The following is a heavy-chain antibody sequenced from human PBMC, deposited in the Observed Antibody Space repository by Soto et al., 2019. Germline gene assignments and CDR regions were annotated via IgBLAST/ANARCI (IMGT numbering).Heavy chain of an antibody. J-gene: IGHJ6*03. CDR3: ARLVQQLGYYYYMDV. CDR2: IYPGDSDT. V-gene: IGHV5-51*01. CDR1: GYSFTSYW. D-gene: IGHD6-13*01. Sequence: PGESLKISCKGSGYSFTSYWIGWVRQMPGKGLEWMGIIYPGDSDTRYSPSFQGQVTISADKSISTAHLQWSSLKASDTAMYYCARLVQQLGYYYYMDVWGKGTTVTVSS.